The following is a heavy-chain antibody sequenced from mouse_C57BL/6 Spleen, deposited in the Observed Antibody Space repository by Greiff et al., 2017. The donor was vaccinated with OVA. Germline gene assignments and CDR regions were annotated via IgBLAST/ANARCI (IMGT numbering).Heavy chain of an antibody. CDR1: GYSITSGYY. J-gene: IGHJ2*01. CDR2: ISYDGSN. CDR3: ARERREIWDVVFDY. V-gene: IGHV3-6*01. D-gene: IGHD4-1*01. Sequence: EVQLQESGPGLVKPSQSLSLTCSVTGYSITSGYYWNWIRQFPGNKLEWMGYISYDGSNNYNPSLKNRISITRDTSKNQFFLKLNSVTTEDTATYYCARERREIWDVVFDYWGQGTTLTVSS.